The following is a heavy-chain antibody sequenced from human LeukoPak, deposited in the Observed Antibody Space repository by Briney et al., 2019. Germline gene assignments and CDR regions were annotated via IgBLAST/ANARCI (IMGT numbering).Heavy chain of an antibody. CDR1: GVSINTHY. J-gene: IGHJ5*02. CDR2: IYYTGTT. D-gene: IGHD3-10*01. V-gene: IGHV4-59*11. CDR3: ARAGPWQIDP. Sequence: SETLSLTCTVSGVSINTHYWTWIRQSPGKGLEWIGHIYYTGTTNYSPSLKSRVTISVDRSKNLFSLRLKSLTSADTAVYYCARAGPWQIDPWGQGILVTVSS.